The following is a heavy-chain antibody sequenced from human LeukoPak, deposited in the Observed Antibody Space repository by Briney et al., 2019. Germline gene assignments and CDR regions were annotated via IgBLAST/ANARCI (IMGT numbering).Heavy chain of an antibody. CDR1: GFTFGDYA. CDR2: ISGSGGST. J-gene: IGHJ4*02. D-gene: IGHD5-24*01. Sequence: GGSLRLSCTGSGFTFGDYAMSWVRQAPGKGLEWVSAISGSGGSTYYADSVKGRFTISRDNSKNTLYLQMNSLRAEDTAVYYCAKGRRVVEMATFDYWGQGTLVTVSS. CDR3: AKGRRVVEMATFDY. V-gene: IGHV3-23*01.